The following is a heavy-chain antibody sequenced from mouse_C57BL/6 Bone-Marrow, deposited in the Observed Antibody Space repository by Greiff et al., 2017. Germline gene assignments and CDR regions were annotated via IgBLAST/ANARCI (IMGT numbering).Heavy chain of an antibody. D-gene: IGHD1-1*01. J-gene: IGHJ1*03. Sequence: VKVVESGAELVKPGASVKISCKASGYAFSSYWMNWVKQRPGKGLEWIGQIYPGDGDTNYNGKFKGKATLTADKSSSTAYMQLSSLTSEDSAVYFCARPPIITTGVDIDWDFDVWGTGTTVTVSS. V-gene: IGHV1-80*01. CDR2: IYPGDGDT. CDR1: GYAFSSYW. CDR3: ARPPIITTGVDIDWDFDV.